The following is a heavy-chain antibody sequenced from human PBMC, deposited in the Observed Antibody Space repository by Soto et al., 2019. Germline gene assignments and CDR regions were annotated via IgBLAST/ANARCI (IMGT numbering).Heavy chain of an antibody. CDR1: GYTFTSYG. CDR2: ISAYNGNT. J-gene: IGHJ6*02. Sequence: ASVKVSCKASGYTFTSYGISWVRQAPGQGLEWRGWISAYNGNTNYAQKLQGRVTMTTDTYKSTAYMEARRLRSDDTAVYYCTRLAVPGTVPSWRDEYSGTDVWG. V-gene: IGHV1-18*01. CDR3: TRLAVPGTVPSWRDEYSGTDV. D-gene: IGHD4-17*01.